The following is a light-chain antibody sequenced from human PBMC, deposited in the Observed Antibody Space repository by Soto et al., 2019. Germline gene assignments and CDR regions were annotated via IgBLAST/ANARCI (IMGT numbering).Light chain of an antibody. CDR1: QSISSN. Sequence: IVMTQSPATLSVSPGERATLSCRASQSISSNLVWYQQKFGQAPRLLIYGASTRVTGIPARFSGSGSGTEFTLTISGLQSEDSAVYYCQQYDNWPRTFGQGTKVEIK. CDR3: QQYDNWPRT. J-gene: IGKJ1*01. CDR2: GAS. V-gene: IGKV3-15*01.